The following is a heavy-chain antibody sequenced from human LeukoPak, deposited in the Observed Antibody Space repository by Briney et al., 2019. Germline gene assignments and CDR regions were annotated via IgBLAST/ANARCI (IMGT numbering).Heavy chain of an antibody. CDR2: ITSSDDGT. D-gene: IGHD3-22*01. CDR3: AKDRPNYYGSNGHYYRRDGDY. Sequence: PGGSLRLSCAASGFTFSIYAMSWVRQAPGKGLQWVSSITSSDDGTYYADSVKGRFTISRDNSENVLYLQMNSLRVEDTAVYFCAKDRPNYYGSNGHYYRRDGDYWGQGTLVTVSS. J-gene: IGHJ4*02. CDR1: GFTFSIYA. V-gene: IGHV3-23*01.